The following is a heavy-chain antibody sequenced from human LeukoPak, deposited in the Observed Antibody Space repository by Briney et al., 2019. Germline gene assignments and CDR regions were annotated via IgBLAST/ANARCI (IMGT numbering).Heavy chain of an antibody. J-gene: IGHJ4*02. CDR2: MYHSGST. CDR3: ARVFYDTTGCHYRGLYYFDY. V-gene: IGHV4-38-2*02. D-gene: IGHD3-22*01. CDR1: GYSISSGYH. Sequence: SETLSLTCTVSGYSISSGYHWGWIRQPPGKGLEWIGSMYHSGSTYYNPSLKSRVTMSVDTSKNQFSLKLSSVTAADTAVYYCARVFYDTTGCHYRGLYYFDYWGQGTLVTVSS.